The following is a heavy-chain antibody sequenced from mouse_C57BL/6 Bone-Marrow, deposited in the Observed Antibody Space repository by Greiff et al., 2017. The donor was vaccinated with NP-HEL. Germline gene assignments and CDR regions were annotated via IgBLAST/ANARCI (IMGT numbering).Heavy chain of an antibody. J-gene: IGHJ4*01. D-gene: IGHD3-2*01. CDR3: ARDSWGWGDY. V-gene: IGHV1-69*01. CDR2: IDPSDSYT. Sequence: QVQLQQPGAELVMPGASVKLSCKASGYTFTSYWMHWVKQRPGQGLEWIGEIDPSDSYTNYNQKFKGKSTLTVDKSSSTAYMQLSSLTSEDSAVDYCARDSWGWGDYWGQGTSVTVSA. CDR1: GYTFTSYW.